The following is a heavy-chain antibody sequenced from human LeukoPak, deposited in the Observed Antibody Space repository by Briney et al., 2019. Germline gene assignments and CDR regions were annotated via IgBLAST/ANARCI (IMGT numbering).Heavy chain of an antibody. V-gene: IGHV4-61*02. CDR2: LYTSGST. J-gene: IGHJ4*02. CDR3: ARRRSGYSHGL. CDR1: GGSISSGSYY. D-gene: IGHD5-18*01. Sequence: PSETLSLTCTVSGGSISSGSYYWSWIRQPAGKGLEWIGRLYTSGSTNYNPSLKSRVTISVDTSTNQFSLKLSSVPAADTAVYYCARRRSGYSHGLWGQGTLVTVSS.